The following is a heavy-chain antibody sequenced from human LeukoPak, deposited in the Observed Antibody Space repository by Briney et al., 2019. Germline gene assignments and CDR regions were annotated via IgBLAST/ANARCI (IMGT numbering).Heavy chain of an antibody. D-gene: IGHD5-18*01. V-gene: IGHV3-64*02. CDR3: ARERYSTPTDDAFDI. J-gene: IGHJ3*02. CDR1: GFTFNKYA. CDR2: ISSNACST. Sequence: GGSLRLSCAASGFTFNKYAMHWVRQAPGKGLEYVSSISSNACSTSYGDSVKGRFTISRDNSKNTLYLQMGSLRADDTAVYYCARERYSTPTDDAFDIWGQGTMVTVSS.